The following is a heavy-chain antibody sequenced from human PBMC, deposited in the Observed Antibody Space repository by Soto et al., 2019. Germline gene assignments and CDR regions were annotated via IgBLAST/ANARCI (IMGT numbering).Heavy chain of an antibody. CDR3: AKDRYNWNYDYYYGMDV. CDR2: IQSGGPT. CDR1: GFTVSSKY. J-gene: IGHJ6*02. Sequence: GSLRLSCAASGFTVSSKYMSWVRQAPGKGLEWVSLIQSGGPTYYADSVKGRFTISRDNSKNTLYLQMNSLRAEDTAVYYCAKDRYNWNYDYYYGMDVWGQGTTVTVSS. V-gene: IGHV3-66*02. D-gene: IGHD1-20*01.